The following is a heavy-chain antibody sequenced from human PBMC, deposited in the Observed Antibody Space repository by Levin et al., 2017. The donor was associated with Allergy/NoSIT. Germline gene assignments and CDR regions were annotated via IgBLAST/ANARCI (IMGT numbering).Heavy chain of an antibody. D-gene: IGHD4-17*01. CDR3: AVLSLRYGTFET. CDR1: GGSISSHY. V-gene: IGHV4-4*07. J-gene: IGHJ3*02. Sequence: GSLRLSCTVSGGSISSHYWSWIRQSAGKGLEWIGRIYSSGNTNYNPSLKSRVTISVDSSRNQVSVKLNYVTAAATAVYYCAVLSLRYGTFETWGQGTMVTVSS. CDR2: IYSSGNT.